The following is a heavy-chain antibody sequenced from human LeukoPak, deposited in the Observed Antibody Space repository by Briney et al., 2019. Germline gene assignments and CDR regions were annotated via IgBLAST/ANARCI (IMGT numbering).Heavy chain of an antibody. CDR1: GFTFSNFA. CDR2: ISYDGSIK. D-gene: IGHD6-19*01. J-gene: IGHJ4*02. CDR3: AKSYDNGWYVCDY. Sequence: GGSLRLSCAASGFTFSNFAMNWVRQAPGKGLEWVAFISYDGSIKSYADSVKGRFAVSRDNSKNTLYLQMNSLRPEDTAFYYCAKSYDNGWYVCDYWGQGTLVTVPS. V-gene: IGHV3-30*09.